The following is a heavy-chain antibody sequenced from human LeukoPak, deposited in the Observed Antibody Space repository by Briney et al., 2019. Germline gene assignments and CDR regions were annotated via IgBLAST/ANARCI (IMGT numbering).Heavy chain of an antibody. Sequence: GVSLRLSCAASGLTFSSYSMNWVRQAPGKGLEWVSYISSSSSTIYYADSVKGRFTISRDNAKNSLYLQMNSLRAEDTAVYYCARDSPRGWYDYWGQGTLVTVSS. D-gene: IGHD6-19*01. CDR2: ISSSSSTI. CDR1: GLTFSSYS. CDR3: ARDSPRGWYDY. J-gene: IGHJ4*02. V-gene: IGHV3-48*01.